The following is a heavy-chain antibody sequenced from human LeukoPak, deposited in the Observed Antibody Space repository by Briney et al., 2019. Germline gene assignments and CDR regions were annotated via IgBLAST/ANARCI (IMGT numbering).Heavy chain of an antibody. Sequence: PGGSLRLSCAASGFTFSSYSINWVRQAPGKGLEWVSCVSSTSSFIYYADSVKGRFTISRDNAKNSLYLQMNSLRAEDTAVYYCARDLYGSGSPWGQGTLVTVSS. CDR2: VSSTSSFI. D-gene: IGHD3-10*01. J-gene: IGHJ5*02. CDR1: GFTFSSYS. CDR3: ARDLYGSGSP. V-gene: IGHV3-21*01.